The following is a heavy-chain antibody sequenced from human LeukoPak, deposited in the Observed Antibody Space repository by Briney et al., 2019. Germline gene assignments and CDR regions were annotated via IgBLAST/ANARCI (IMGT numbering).Heavy chain of an antibody. J-gene: IGHJ4*02. CDR3: VKAYDYGDSPLGY. Sequence: GGSLRLSCAASGFTFDDYAMHWVRQAPGKGLEWVSGISWNSGSIGYADSVKGRFTISRDNAKNSLYLQMNSLRAEDTALYYCVKAYDYGDSPLGYWGQGTLVTVSS. CDR1: GFTFDDYA. V-gene: IGHV3-9*01. D-gene: IGHD4-17*01. CDR2: ISWNSGSI.